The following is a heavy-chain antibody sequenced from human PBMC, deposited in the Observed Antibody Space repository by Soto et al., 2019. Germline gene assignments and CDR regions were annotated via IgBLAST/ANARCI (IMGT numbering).Heavy chain of an antibody. CDR2: ISYDGSNK. J-gene: IGHJ6*02. Sequence: RLSCAASGFTFSSYGMHWVRQAPGKGLEWVAVISYDGSNKYYADSVKGRFTISRDNSKNTLYLQMNSLRAEDTAVYYCAKDERLYYYYGMDVWGQGTTVTVSS. D-gene: IGHD5-12*01. CDR1: GFTFSSYG. CDR3: AKDERLYYYYGMDV. V-gene: IGHV3-30*18.